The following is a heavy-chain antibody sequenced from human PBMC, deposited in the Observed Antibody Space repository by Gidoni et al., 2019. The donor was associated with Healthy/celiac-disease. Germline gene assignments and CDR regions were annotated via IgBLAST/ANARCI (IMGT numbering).Heavy chain of an antibody. D-gene: IGHD3-10*01. J-gene: IGHJ4*02. CDR1: GGSISRSSYY. Sequence: QLQLQESGPGLVKPSETLSLTCTVSGGSISRSSYYWGWIRQPPGKGLAWIGSIYYSGNTYYNPALKSRVTISVDTSKNQFSLKLSSVTAADTAVYYCARMGGGLWFGELLPDYWGQGTLVTVSS. V-gene: IGHV4-39*01. CDR3: ARMGGGLWFGELLPDY. CDR2: IYYSGNT.